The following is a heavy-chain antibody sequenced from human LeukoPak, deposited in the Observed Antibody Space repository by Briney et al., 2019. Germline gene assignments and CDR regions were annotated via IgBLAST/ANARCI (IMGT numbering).Heavy chain of an antibody. J-gene: IGHJ4*02. CDR3: ARSMRRGSYDS. CDR2: IWYDGSQK. Sequence: PGGSLRLSCAVSGFTFRNAGMHWVRQAPGKGLEWVAVIWYDGSQKYYSASVKGRFTISRDNGKNSLYLEMNSLRAEDTAMYYCARSMRRGSYDSWGQGALVTVSS. CDR1: GFTFRNAG. D-gene: IGHD1-26*01. V-gene: IGHV3-33*01.